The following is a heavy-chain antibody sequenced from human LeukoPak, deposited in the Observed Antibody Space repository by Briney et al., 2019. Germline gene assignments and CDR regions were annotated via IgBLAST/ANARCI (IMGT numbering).Heavy chain of an antibody. V-gene: IGHV3-23*03. J-gene: IGHJ4*02. CDR1: GFTFSSYS. CDR3: AKSGYNRFDY. D-gene: IGHD5-24*01. CDR2: IYSGDRT. Sequence: GGSLRLSCAASGFTFSSYSMNWVRQAPGKGLEWLSLIYSGDRTYHADSVKGRFTVSRDDSENTLSLQMNSLSAEDTAVYYCAKSGYNRFDYWGQGTLVTVSS.